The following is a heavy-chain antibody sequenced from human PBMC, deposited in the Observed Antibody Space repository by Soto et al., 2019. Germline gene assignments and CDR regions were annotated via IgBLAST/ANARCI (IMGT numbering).Heavy chain of an antibody. Sequence: PGGSLRLSCAASGFTVSSNYMSWVRQAPGKGLQWVSTISGRSEATYYADSVQGRFTISRDNSKNTLDLQMNRLRGEDTAVYFCAGGAFYDILTGYVYYGMDVWGQGTTVTVSS. CDR3: AGGAFYDILTGYVYYGMDV. CDR1: GFTVSSNY. V-gene: IGHV3-23*01. D-gene: IGHD3-9*01. CDR2: ISGRSEAT. J-gene: IGHJ6*02.